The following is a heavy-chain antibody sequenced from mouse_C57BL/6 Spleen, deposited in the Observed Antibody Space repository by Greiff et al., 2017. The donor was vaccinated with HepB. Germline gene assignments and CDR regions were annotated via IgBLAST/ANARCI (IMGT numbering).Heavy chain of an antibody. J-gene: IGHJ2*01. D-gene: IGHD1-1*01. Sequence: VQLQQPGAELVKPGASVKLSCKASGYTFTNYWMQWVKQRPGQGLEWIGEIDPSDNYTNYNQKFKGKATLTVDTSSSTAYMQLSSLTSEDSAVYYCARGGITTVVFDYWGQGTTLTVSS. CDR2: IDPSDNYT. CDR1: GYTFTNYW. V-gene: IGHV1-50*01. CDR3: ARGGITTVVFDY.